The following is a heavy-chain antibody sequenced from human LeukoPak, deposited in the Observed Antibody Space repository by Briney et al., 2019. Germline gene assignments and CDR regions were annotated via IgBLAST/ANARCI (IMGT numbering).Heavy chain of an antibody. D-gene: IGHD2-15*01. CDR1: GFTFSSYG. Sequence: GGSLRLSCAASGFTFSSYGMHWVRQAPGKGLEWVAFIRYDGSNNYYASSVKGRFTISRDNSKNTLYLQMNSLRAEDTAVYYCAKEGLGYCSGGSCYPRDYYYGMDVWGQGTTVTVSS. J-gene: IGHJ6*02. V-gene: IGHV3-30*02. CDR2: IRYDGSNN. CDR3: AKEGLGYCSGGSCYPRDYYYGMDV.